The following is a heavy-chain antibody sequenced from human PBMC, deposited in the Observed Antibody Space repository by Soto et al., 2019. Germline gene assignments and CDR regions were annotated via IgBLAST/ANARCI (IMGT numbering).Heavy chain of an antibody. J-gene: IGHJ4*02. CDR1: GFTFSTDS. V-gene: IGHV3-48*02. D-gene: IGHD6-19*01. CDR2: ISTSGATR. CDR3: ARFFGSGFDY. Sequence: EVQLVESGGGLVQPGGSLRLSCVASGFTFSTDSMNWVRKSPGKGLEWVAQISTSGATRYYADSVKGRFTISRDNAKTSLYLQMDSLRNEDTAVYYCARFFGSGFDYWGQGTLVTVSS.